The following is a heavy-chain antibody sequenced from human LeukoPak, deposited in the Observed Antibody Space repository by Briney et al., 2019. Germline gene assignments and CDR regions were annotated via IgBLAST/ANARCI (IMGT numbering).Heavy chain of an antibody. CDR2: INPNSGGT. CDR3: ASGDIVVLPAAPRYYYYYMAV. D-gene: IGHD2-2*01. CDR1: GYTFTSYG. J-gene: IGHJ6*03. Sequence: ASVKVSCKASGYTFTSYGISWVRQAPGQGLEWMGWINPNSGGTNYAQKFQGRVTMTRDTSISTAYMELSRLRSDDTAVYYCASGDIVVLPAAPRYYYYYMAVWGKGTTVTVSS. V-gene: IGHV1-2*02.